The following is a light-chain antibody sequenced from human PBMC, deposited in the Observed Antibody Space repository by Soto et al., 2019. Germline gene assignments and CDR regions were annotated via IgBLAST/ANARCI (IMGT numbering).Light chain of an antibody. J-gene: IGLJ3*02. CDR2: DDS. Sequence: SYELTQPPSVSVAPGQTARITCGGNNIGSKAVHWYQQKSGQAPVLVVYDDSDRPSGIPERFSGSNSGNTATLTISRVEAGDEADYYCQVWDRSSDHVVFGGGTKVTVL. CDR3: QVWDRSSDHVV. V-gene: IGLV3-21*02. CDR1: NIGSKA.